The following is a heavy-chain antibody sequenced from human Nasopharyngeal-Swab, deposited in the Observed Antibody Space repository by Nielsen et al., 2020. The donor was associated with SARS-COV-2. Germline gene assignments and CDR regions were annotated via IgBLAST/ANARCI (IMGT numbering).Heavy chain of an antibody. Sequence: GGSLRLSCAASGFTFSSYSMNWVRQAPGKGLEWVAVIWYDGSNKYYADSVKGRFTISRDNSKNTLYLQMNSLRAEDTAVYYCARDSPGTDSSGYDDAFDIWGQGTMVTVSS. CDR2: IWYDGSNK. CDR3: ARDSPGTDSSGYDDAFDI. CDR1: GFTFSSYS. J-gene: IGHJ3*02. V-gene: IGHV3-33*08. D-gene: IGHD3-22*01.